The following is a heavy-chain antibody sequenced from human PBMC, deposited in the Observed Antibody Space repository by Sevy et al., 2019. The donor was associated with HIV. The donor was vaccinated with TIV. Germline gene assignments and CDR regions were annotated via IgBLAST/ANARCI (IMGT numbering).Heavy chain of an antibody. CDR1: GFTFSSYS. V-gene: IGHV3-21*01. CDR3: ARDRRPIVGATSLDY. J-gene: IGHJ4*02. D-gene: IGHD1-26*01. CDR2: ISSSSSYI. Sequence: GESLKISCAASGFTFSSYSMKWVRQAPGKGLEWVSSISSSSSYIYYADSVKGRFTISRDNAKNSLYLQMNSLRAEDTAVYYCARDRRPIVGATSLDYWGQGTLVTVSS.